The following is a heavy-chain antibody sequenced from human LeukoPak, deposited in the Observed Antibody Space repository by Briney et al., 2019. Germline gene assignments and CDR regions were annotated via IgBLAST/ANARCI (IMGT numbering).Heavy chain of an antibody. D-gene: IGHD2-2*01. CDR1: GGSINNGGYY. Sequence: NSSQTLSLTCTVSGGSINNGGYYWSWIRQHPGKGLEWIGYIYYSGSSYYNPSLRSRVTISVDTSKNHFSLKLSSVTAADTAVYYCAVSSSTSWFQATDAFDIWGQGTMVTVSS. V-gene: IGHV4-31*03. CDR2: IYYSGSS. CDR3: AVSSSTSWFQATDAFDI. J-gene: IGHJ3*02.